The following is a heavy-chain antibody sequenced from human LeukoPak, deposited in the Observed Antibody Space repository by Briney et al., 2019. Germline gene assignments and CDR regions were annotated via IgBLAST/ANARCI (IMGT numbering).Heavy chain of an antibody. D-gene: IGHD6-6*01. Sequence: SETLSLTCAVYGGSISSYYWSWIRQPAGKGLEWIGRIYTSGSTNYNPSLKSRVTMSVDTSKNQFSLKLSSVTAADTAVYYCARVLRSSIAARGGPHDAFDIWGQGTMVTVSS. CDR2: IYTSGST. CDR3: ARVLRSSIAARGGPHDAFDI. J-gene: IGHJ3*02. V-gene: IGHV4-59*10. CDR1: GGSISSYY.